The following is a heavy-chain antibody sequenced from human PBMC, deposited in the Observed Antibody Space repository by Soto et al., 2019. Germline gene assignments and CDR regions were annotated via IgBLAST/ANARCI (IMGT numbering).Heavy chain of an antibody. CDR1: GGSISSGTYY. D-gene: IGHD1-26*01. CDR2: IYYSGST. Sequence: SETLSLTCTVSGGSISSGTYYWSWIRQHPGKGLEWIGYIYYSGSTHYNPSLKSRVSISVDTSKNQFSLKLSSVTAADTAVYYCAREVTTGALDPWGQGTLVTVSS. CDR3: AREVTTGALDP. V-gene: IGHV4-31*03. J-gene: IGHJ5*02.